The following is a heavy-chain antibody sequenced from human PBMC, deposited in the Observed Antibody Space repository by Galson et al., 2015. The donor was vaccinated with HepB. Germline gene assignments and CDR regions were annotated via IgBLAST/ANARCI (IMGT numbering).Heavy chain of an antibody. CDR3: ARLETTLDDTTMPVED. CDR2: IDQSGRT. Sequence: LSLTCTVYNGTVDVFHRSWVRQPPGKGLVWIGEIDQSGRTKYGPSFRRRVTLSVDTSKTQLSLRLRSVTAADTAVYYCARLETTLDDTTMPVEDWGQGTLVIVSS. J-gene: IGHJ4*02. CDR1: NGTVDVFH. D-gene: IGHD1-1*01. V-gene: IGHV4-34*01.